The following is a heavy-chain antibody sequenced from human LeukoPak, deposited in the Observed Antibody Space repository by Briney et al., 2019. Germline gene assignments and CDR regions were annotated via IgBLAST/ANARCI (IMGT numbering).Heavy chain of an antibody. Sequence: PGGSLRLSCAASGLTVSSNNMSWVRQAPGKGLEWVSVIYSGGSTYYADSVKGRFTISRDNSKNTLYLQMNSLRAEDTAVYYCARDRSECSGGNGYSGEFDYWGQGTLVTVSS. D-gene: IGHD2-15*01. J-gene: IGHJ4*02. V-gene: IGHV3-53*01. CDR2: IYSGGST. CDR3: ARDRSECSGGNGYSGEFDY. CDR1: GLTVSSNN.